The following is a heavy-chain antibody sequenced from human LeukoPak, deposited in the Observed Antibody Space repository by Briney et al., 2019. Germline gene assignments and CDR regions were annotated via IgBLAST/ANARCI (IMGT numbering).Heavy chain of an antibody. D-gene: IGHD4-17*01. J-gene: IGHJ4*02. V-gene: IGHV3-48*04. Sequence: GGSLRLSCAASGFTFRSSWMHWVRQAPGKGLEWVSYISSSGSTIYYADSVKGRFTISRDNAKNSLYLQMNSLRAEDTAVYYCARVSGGYGDSIDYWGQGTLVTVSS. CDR1: GFTFRSSW. CDR3: ARVSGGYGDSIDY. CDR2: ISSSGSTI.